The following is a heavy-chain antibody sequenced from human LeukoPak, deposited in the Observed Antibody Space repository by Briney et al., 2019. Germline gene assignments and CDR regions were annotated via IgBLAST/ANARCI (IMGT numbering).Heavy chain of an antibody. CDR1: GGSISISGYY. CDR3: ARHLRGAGKWFDP. V-gene: IGHV4-39*01. J-gene: IGHJ5*02. D-gene: IGHD6-25*01. CDR2: IYYSGSS. Sequence: SETLSLTCIVSGGSISISGYYWDWIRQPPGKGLEWLGSIYYSGSSYYNPSLESRVTLAVDTPKNQFSLKLTSVTAADTGVYYCARHLRGAGKWFDPWGQGNLVTVSS.